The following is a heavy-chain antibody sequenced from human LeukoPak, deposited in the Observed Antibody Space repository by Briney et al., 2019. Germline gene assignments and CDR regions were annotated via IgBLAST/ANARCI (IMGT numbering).Heavy chain of an antibody. J-gene: IGHJ4*02. CDR2: ISWNGGNT. V-gene: IGHV3-20*04. Sequence: GGSLRLSCAASGFKFDDYGMSWFRQAPGKGLNWVSGISWNGGNTGYADSVKGRFTISRDNAKNSVFLQVNSLRADDTAFYYCAREGIYCVNGVCYLDYWGQGTLVTVSS. CDR1: GFKFDDYG. D-gene: IGHD2-8*01. CDR3: AREGIYCVNGVCYLDY.